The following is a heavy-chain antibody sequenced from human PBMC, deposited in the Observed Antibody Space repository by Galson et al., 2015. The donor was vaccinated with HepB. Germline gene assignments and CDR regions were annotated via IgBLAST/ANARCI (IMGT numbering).Heavy chain of an antibody. CDR3: ARHEKVVVWSSGWYVDY. CDR1: GGSISSSSYY. D-gene: IGHD6-19*01. J-gene: IGHJ4*02. Sequence: SETLSLTCTVSGGSISSSSYYWGWIRQPPGKGLEWIGSIYYSGSTYYNPSLKSRVTISVDTSKNQFSLKLSSVTAADTAVYYCARHEKVVVWSSGWYVDYWGQGTLVTVSS. CDR2: IYYSGST. V-gene: IGHV4-39*01.